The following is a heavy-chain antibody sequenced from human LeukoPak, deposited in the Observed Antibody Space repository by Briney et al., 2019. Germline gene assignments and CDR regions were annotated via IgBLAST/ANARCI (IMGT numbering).Heavy chain of an antibody. V-gene: IGHV1-2*02. J-gene: IGHJ1*01. D-gene: IGHD3-16*01. Sequence: ASVKVSCKASGYTFTGYYMHWVRQAPGQGLEWMGWINPNSGGTNYAQKFQGRVTTTRDTSISTAYMELSRLRSDDTAVYYCARGEGGYENLQHWGQGTLVTVSS. CDR3: ARGEGGYENLQH. CDR1: GYTFTGYY. CDR2: INPNSGGT.